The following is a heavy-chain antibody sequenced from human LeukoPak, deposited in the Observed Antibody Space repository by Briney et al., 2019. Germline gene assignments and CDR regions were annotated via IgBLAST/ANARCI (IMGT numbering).Heavy chain of an antibody. Sequence: RPSETLSLTCTVSGGSINNYYWTWIRQPAGKGLEWIGRIYSSGKTNYNPSLKSRVTMSVDTSNNQLSLMVTSVTAADTAVFYCARTPQGDNYFDYWGQGHLVTVSS. CDR2: IYSSGKT. D-gene: IGHD3-9*01. CDR3: ARTPQGDNYFDY. V-gene: IGHV4-4*07. J-gene: IGHJ4*02. CDR1: GGSINNYY.